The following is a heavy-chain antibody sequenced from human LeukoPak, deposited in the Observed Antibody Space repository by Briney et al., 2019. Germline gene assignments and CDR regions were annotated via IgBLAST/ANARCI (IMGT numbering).Heavy chain of an antibody. D-gene: IGHD6-13*01. CDR3: AKDRGSSWYFDY. V-gene: IGHV3-30*18. J-gene: IGHJ4*02. Sequence: GRSLRLSCAASGFTFSSYGIHWVRQAPGKRLEWVAVISYDGSNKYYADSVKGRFTISRDNSKNTLYLQMNSLRAEDTAVYYCAKDRGSSWYFDYWGQGTLVTVSS. CDR2: ISYDGSNK. CDR1: GFTFSSYG.